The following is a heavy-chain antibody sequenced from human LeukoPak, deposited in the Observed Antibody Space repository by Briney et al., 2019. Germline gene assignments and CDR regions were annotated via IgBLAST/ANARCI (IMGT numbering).Heavy chain of an antibody. CDR1: GFTFNSFG. J-gene: IGHJ6*03. CDR3: ASLYYYDSSGYSYYYYYMDV. CDR2: ISYDGRNK. Sequence: GGSLRLSCAASGFTFNSFGMHWVRQAPGKGLEWLAVISYDGRNKYYADSVKGRFTISRDNSKNTLYLQMNSLRAEDTAVYYCASLYYYDSSGYSYYYYYMDVWGKGTTVTVSS. V-gene: IGHV3-30*03. D-gene: IGHD3-22*01.